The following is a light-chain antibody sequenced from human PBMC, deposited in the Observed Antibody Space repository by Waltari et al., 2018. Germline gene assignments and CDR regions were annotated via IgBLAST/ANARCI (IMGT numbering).Light chain of an antibody. Sequence: EVVLTQSPDTLSLSPGDRATLSCRASQTINSKNLAWYQQKPGQAPRLLFFGASNRATGIPDRFTGTGSGTDFSLTISRLEPEDFAVYYCQQYNNWPPWTFGRGTKVEIK. CDR1: QTINSKN. CDR2: GAS. J-gene: IGKJ1*01. V-gene: IGKV3-20*01. CDR3: QQYNNWPPWT.